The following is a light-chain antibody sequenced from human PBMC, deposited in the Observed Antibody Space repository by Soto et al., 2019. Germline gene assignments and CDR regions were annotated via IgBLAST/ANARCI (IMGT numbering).Light chain of an antibody. CDR2: KAS. V-gene: IGKV1-5*03. J-gene: IGKJ1*01. CDR3: QQYNSHPRT. Sequence: DIQMTQSPSTLSASVGDRATITCRASQSIRSWLAWYQQKPGKAPKLLIYKASSLESGVPSRFSGSGSGTEFTLTISSLQPDDFATYYCQQYNSHPRTFGQGTKVEIK. CDR1: QSIRSW.